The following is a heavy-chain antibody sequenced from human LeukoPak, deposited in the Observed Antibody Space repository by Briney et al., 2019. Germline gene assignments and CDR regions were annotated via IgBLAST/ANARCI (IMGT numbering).Heavy chain of an antibody. CDR1: GYSFTSYW. CDR2: IYPGDSDT. J-gene: IGHJ4*02. D-gene: IGHD2-2*01. Sequence: LGESLKISCKGSGYSFTSYWIGWVRQMPGKGLEWMGIIYPGDSDTRYSPSFQGQVTISADKSISTAYLRWSSLKASDTAMYYCARLGAGVVPAAPGFYWGQGTLVTVSS. V-gene: IGHV5-51*01. CDR3: ARLGAGVVPAAPGFY.